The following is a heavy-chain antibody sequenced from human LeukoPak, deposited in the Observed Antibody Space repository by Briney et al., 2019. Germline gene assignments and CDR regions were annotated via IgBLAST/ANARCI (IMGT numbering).Heavy chain of an antibody. Sequence: GGSLRLSCAASGFTLSRYWMSWVRQAPGQGLEYVANVNQLGDEKYYLDSVKGRFTISKDNARNSLYLQMNSLRAENTAMYFCAVDNSAERGQQLANWGQGTLVTVSS. V-gene: IGHV3-7*05. CDR3: AVDNSAERGQQLAN. CDR1: GFTLSRYW. CDR2: VNQLGDEK. D-gene: IGHD6-13*01. J-gene: IGHJ4*02.